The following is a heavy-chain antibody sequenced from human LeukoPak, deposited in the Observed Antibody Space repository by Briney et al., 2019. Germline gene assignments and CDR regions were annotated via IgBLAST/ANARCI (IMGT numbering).Heavy chain of an antibody. CDR2: ISHCGDI. CDR1: GVSISSCNW. V-gene: IGHV4-4*02. J-gene: IGHJ4*02. D-gene: IGHD5/OR15-5a*01. Sequence: SGTLSLTCAVSGVSISSCNWWTWVRQPPGKGLEWIGEISHCGDIKYSPSLRTRVTISIDRSKNHLSLNLNSVTAADTAIYYCSTRDQSRTDVVPPDYWGQGTLVTVSS. CDR3: STRDQSRTDVVPPDY.